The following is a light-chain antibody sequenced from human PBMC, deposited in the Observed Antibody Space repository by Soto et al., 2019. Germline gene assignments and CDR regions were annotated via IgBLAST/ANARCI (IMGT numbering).Light chain of an antibody. Sequence: QSVLTRPASVSGSPGQSITISCTGTSSDVGGYNYVSWYQQHPGKAPKFMIYDVSNRPSGVSNRFSGSKSGNTASLTISGLQAEDEADYYCSSYTTSNTRQIVFGTGPKVTVL. J-gene: IGLJ1*01. CDR2: DVS. V-gene: IGLV2-14*01. CDR3: SSYTTSNTRQIV. CDR1: SSDVGGYNY.